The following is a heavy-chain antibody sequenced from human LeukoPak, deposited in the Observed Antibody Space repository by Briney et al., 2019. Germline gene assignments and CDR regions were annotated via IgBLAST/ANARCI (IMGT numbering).Heavy chain of an antibody. CDR2: INHSGST. Sequence: PSETLSLTCAVYGGSFSGYYWSWIRQPPGKGLEWIGEINHSGSTNYNPSLKSRVTISVDTSKSQFSLKLSSVTAADTAVYYCARGRSVGYSSSWYYFDYWGQGTLVTVSS. D-gene: IGHD6-13*01. V-gene: IGHV4-34*01. CDR1: GGSFSGYY. CDR3: ARGRSVGYSSSWYYFDY. J-gene: IGHJ4*02.